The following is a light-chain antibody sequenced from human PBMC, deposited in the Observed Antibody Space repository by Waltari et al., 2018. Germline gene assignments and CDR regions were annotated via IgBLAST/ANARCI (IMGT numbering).Light chain of an antibody. CDR3: QQYLTTPLT. Sequence: DIQVTQSPSIVSASVGDRVTITCRASQNISLYLAWYQQKPGNAPKLQIYRTSRLYGGVPSRFSGSGSGTDFTLTISSLQAEDVAVYFCQQYLTTPLTFGQGTRLEIK. CDR1: QNISLY. J-gene: IGKJ5*01. CDR2: RTS. V-gene: IGKV1-5*03.